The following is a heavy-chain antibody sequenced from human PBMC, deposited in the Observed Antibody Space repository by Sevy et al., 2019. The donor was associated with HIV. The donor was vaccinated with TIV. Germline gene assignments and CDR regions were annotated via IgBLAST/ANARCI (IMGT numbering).Heavy chain of an antibody. CDR2: ISGSGGST. J-gene: IGHJ6*03. Sequence: GGSLRLSCAASGFTFSSYAMSWVRQAPGKGLEWVSAISGSGGSTYYADSVKGRFTISRDNSKNTLYLQMNSLRAEDSVVYYCAKGSDFWSGYSIYYYYYYYMDVWGKGTTVTVSS. CDR3: AKGSDFWSGYSIYYYYYYYMDV. D-gene: IGHD3-3*01. CDR1: GFTFSSYA. V-gene: IGHV3-23*01.